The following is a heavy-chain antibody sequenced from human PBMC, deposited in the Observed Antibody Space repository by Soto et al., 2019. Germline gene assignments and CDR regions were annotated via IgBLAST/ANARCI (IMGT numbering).Heavy chain of an antibody. D-gene: IGHD5-12*01. J-gene: IGHJ3*02. CDR1: GYTFTSYY. CDR3: ARDCGEMATTPHDAFDI. CDR2: INPSGGSA. V-gene: IGHV1-46*01. Sequence: ASVKVSCKASGYTFTSYYMHWVRQAPGQGLEWMGIINPSGGSASYAQKFQGRVTMTRDTSTSTVYMELSSLRSEDTAVYYCARDCGEMATTPHDAFDIWGQGTMVTVSS.